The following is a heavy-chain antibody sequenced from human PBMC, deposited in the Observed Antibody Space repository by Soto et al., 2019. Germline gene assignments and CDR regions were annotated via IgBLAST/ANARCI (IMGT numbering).Heavy chain of an antibody. J-gene: IGHJ5*02. CDR3: AKDKSGGSGSYRWFDP. CDR2: ISWDSGSI. CDR1: GFTFDDYA. Sequence: GGSLRLSCAASGFTFDDYAMHWVRQAPGKGLEWVSGISWDSGSIGYADSVKGRFTISRDNAKNSLYLQMNSLRAEDTALYYCAKDKSGGSGSYRWFDPWGQGTLVTVSS. V-gene: IGHV3-9*01. D-gene: IGHD3-10*01.